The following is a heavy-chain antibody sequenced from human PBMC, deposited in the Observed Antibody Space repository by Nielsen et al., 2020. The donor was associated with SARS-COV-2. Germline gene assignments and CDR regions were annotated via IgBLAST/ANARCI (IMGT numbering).Heavy chain of an antibody. J-gene: IGHJ4*02. Sequence: SVKVSCKVPGGTLTQLSMHWVRQAPGQGLEWMGGIIPIFGTANYAQKFQGRVTITADESTSTAYMELSSLRSEDTAVYYCASWFGEESFDYWGQGTLVTVSS. CDR1: GGTLTQLS. CDR3: ASWFGEESFDY. CDR2: IIPIFGTA. D-gene: IGHD3-10*01. V-gene: IGHV1-69*13.